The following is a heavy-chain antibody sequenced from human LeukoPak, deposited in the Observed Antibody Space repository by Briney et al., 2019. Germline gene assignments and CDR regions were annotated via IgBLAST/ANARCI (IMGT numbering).Heavy chain of an antibody. CDR2: INNIGSTT. V-gene: IGHV3-23*01. D-gene: IGHD3-22*01. J-gene: IGHJ3*02. Sequence: GGSLRLSCVASGLTFRSYAMTWVRQPPGTGLEWVSGINNIGSTTYFADSVRGRFTISRDNSKSTLYLQMSSLRAEDTAVYYCAKHSSGSAFDIWGQGAMVTVSS. CDR1: GLTFRSYA. CDR3: AKHSSGSAFDI.